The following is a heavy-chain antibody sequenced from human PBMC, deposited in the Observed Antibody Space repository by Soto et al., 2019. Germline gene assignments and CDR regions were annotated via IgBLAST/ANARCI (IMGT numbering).Heavy chain of an antibody. Sequence: SEIHSLTCSVQAGSITTHYCTRIPQPPGEGLEWIGYIYYSGSTNYNPSLKSRVTISLDTSKNQFSLNLSSVAAADTGIYYCARVSDRSGGGLARRVWGQGTTVT. J-gene: IGHJ6*02. CDR1: AGSITTHY. CDR3: ARVSDRSGGGLARRV. D-gene: IGHD5-12*01. CDR2: IYYSGST. V-gene: IGHV4-59*11.